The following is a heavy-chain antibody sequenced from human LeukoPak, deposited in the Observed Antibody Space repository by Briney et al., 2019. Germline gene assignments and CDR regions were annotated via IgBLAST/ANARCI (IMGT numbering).Heavy chain of an antibody. Sequence: GGSLRLSCAASGFTFSSYDMHWVRQAPGKGLEWVAYIRYDGSNKDYADSVKGRFSISRANSKNTLYLQMNSLRAEDTAVYYCGRGHWGLDYWGQGALVTVSS. V-gene: IGHV3-30*02. CDR1: GFTFSSYD. CDR3: GRGHWGLDY. CDR2: IRYDGSNK. D-gene: IGHD7-27*01. J-gene: IGHJ4*02.